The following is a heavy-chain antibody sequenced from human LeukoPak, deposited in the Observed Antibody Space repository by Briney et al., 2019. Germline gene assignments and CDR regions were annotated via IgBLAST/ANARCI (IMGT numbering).Heavy chain of an antibody. D-gene: IGHD3-10*01. V-gene: IGHV4-34*01. Sequence: SETLSLTCAVYGGSFSGYYWSWIRQPPGKGLEWTGEINHSGSTNYNPSLKSRVTISVDTSKNQFSLKLSSVTAADTAVYYCARGRLLWFGELRRGWFDPWGQGTLVTVSS. J-gene: IGHJ5*02. CDR1: GGSFSGYY. CDR3: ARGRLLWFGELRRGWFDP. CDR2: INHSGST.